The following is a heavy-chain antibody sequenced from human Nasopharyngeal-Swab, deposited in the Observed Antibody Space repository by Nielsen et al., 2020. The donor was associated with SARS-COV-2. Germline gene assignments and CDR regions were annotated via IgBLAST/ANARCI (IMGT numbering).Heavy chain of an antibody. Sequence: GGSLRLSCAASGFTFSSYGMHWVRQAPGKGLEWAAVISYDGSNKYYADSVKGRFTISRDNSKNTLYLQMNSLRAEDTAVYYCAKDGRVDIVATGYYYYYYMDVWGKGTTVTVSS. V-gene: IGHV3-30*18. CDR3: AKDGRVDIVATGYYYYYYMDV. CDR2: ISYDGSNK. CDR1: GFTFSSYG. J-gene: IGHJ6*03. D-gene: IGHD5-12*01.